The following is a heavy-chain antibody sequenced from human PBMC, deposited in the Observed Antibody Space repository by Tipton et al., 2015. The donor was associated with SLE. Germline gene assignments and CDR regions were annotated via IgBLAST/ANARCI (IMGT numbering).Heavy chain of an antibody. CDR3: AKEGSIEVAGYADYFQH. D-gene: IGHD6-19*01. V-gene: IGHV3-30-3*01. Sequence: SLRLSCAASRFTFSSYAIHWVRQAPGEGLEWVALISSDGSNKYYADSVKGRFTISRDNSKNTLSLEMNSLRAEDTAVYYCAKEGSIEVAGYADYFQHWGQGTLVTVSS. J-gene: IGHJ1*01. CDR2: ISSDGSNK. CDR1: RFTFSSYA.